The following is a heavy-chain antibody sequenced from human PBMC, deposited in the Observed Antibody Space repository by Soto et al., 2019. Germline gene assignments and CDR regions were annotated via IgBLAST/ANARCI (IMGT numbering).Heavy chain of an antibody. CDR3: AKTYGFLGGYYFDY. D-gene: IGHD3-16*01. Sequence: ASVNVSCKASGYAFTNYYIHLVRQAPGQGLEWMAVINPSGGSTRYAQKFQGRVTMTRDTSTSTVYMELSSLRSEDTAVYYCAKTYGFLGGYYFDYWGQGTLVTVSS. CDR2: INPSGGST. V-gene: IGHV1-46*01. CDR1: GYAFTNYY. J-gene: IGHJ4*02.